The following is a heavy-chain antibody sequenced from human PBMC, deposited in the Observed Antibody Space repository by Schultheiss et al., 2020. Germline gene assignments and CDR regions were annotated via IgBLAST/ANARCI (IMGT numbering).Heavy chain of an antibody. Sequence: GGSLRLSCAASGFTFSSYDMHWVRQATGKGLEWVSAIGTAGDTYYPGSVKGRFTISRENAKNSLYLQMNSLRAEDTAVYYCARERVPAAIEGANYYYYGMDVWGQGTTVTVSS. CDR2: IGTAGDT. CDR1: GFTFSSYD. J-gene: IGHJ6*02. V-gene: IGHV3-13*01. D-gene: IGHD2-2*02. CDR3: ARERVPAAIEGANYYYYGMDV.